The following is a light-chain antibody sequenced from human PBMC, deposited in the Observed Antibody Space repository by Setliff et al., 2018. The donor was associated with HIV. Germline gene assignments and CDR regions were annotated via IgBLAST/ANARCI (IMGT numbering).Light chain of an antibody. CDR1: SSNIGAGYD. CDR3: QSYDSSLSGYV. V-gene: IGLV1-40*01. Sequence: QSVLAQPPSVSGAPGQRATISCTGSSSNIGAGYDVHWYQQLPGTAPKLLIYGNSNRPSGVPDRFSGSKSGTSASLAITGLQAEDGADYYCQSYDSSLSGYVFGTGTKVTV. J-gene: IGLJ1*01. CDR2: GNS.